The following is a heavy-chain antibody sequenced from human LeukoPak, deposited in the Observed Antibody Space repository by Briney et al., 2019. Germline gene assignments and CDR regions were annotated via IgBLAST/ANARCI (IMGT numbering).Heavy chain of an antibody. D-gene: IGHD5-24*01. V-gene: IGHV3-11*01. Sequence: KPGGSLRLSCAASGFTFSDYYMSWIRQAPGKGLEWVPYISTSGGTIYYADSVKGRFTISRDNAKNSLYLQMSSLRAEDTAVYYCARDWVGDGYNYYHYFDCWGQGALVTVSS. J-gene: IGHJ4*02. CDR1: GFTFSDYY. CDR2: ISTSGGTI. CDR3: ARDWVGDGYNYYHYFDC.